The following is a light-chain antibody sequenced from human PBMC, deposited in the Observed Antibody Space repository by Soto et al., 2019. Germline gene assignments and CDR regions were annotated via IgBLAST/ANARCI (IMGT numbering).Light chain of an antibody. CDR3: QQSYGTPLT. CDR2: AAS. CDR1: QSISNY. J-gene: IGKJ4*01. Sequence: DMAMTQSPSSLSASVGDRVTITCRASQSISNYLNWYQHKPGKVPKLLIYAASSLQSGVPTRFSGSGSGTDFTLTINSLQPEDFATNYGQQSYGTPLTFGGGTKIEIK. V-gene: IGKV1-39*01.